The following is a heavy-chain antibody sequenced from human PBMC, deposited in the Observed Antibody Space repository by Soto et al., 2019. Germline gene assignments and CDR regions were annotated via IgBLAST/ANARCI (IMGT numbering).Heavy chain of an antibody. J-gene: IGHJ6*02. V-gene: IGHV4-34*01. CDR1: GGSFSGYY. D-gene: IGHD6-6*01. CDR2: INHSGST. Sequence: ETLSLTCAVYGGSFSGYYWSWIRQPPGKGLEWIGEINHSGSTNYNPSLKSRVTISVDTSKNQFSLKLSSVTAADTAVYYCARGGIAARPGSYYYYYYGMDVWGQGTTVTVSS. CDR3: ARGGIAARPGSYYYYYYGMDV.